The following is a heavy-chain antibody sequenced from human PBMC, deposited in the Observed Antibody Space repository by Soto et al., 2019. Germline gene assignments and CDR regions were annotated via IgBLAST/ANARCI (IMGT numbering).Heavy chain of an antibody. CDR1: GFTFRNYA. J-gene: IGHJ6*02. V-gene: IGHV3-23*01. CDR3: AKTTVIVGYYYGRDV. Sequence: EVQLLESGGGWVQPGGFLRLSCAASGFTFRNYAMSWVRQAPGKGLEWVSTISGSGGSTYYADSVKGRFTISRDNSQNTLYLQMNSLRAEDTAVYYCAKTTVIVGYYYGRDVWGQGTTVTVPS. D-gene: IGHD4-17*01. CDR2: ISGSGGST.